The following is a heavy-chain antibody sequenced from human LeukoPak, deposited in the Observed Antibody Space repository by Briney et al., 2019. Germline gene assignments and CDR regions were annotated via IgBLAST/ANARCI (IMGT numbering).Heavy chain of an antibody. V-gene: IGHV5-51*01. J-gene: IGHJ4*02. CDR1: GYSFTSHW. CDR3: ARHPTMNRADY. Sequence: GDSLKISCKGFGYSFTSHWIGWVRQMPGKGLEWMGIIYPGDSDTRYSPSFQGQVTISADSSISTAFLQWTSLKASDSAIYYCARHPTMNRADYWGQGTQVIVSS. CDR2: IYPGDSDT. D-gene: IGHD1-14*01.